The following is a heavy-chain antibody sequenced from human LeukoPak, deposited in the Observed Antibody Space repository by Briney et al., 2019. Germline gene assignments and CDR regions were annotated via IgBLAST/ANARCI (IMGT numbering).Heavy chain of an antibody. D-gene: IGHD1-1*01. CDR3: VRVGTGTVDY. CDR2: ILDSGTT. V-gene: IGHV4-59*01. CDR1: GGSISSYH. Sequence: SETLSLTCTVSGGSISSYHWGWIRRPPGRGLEWIGYILDSGTTNYTPSLKSRATISVDTSKNQFSLKLNFVTAADTAVYYCVRVGTGTVDYWGQGTLVTVSS. J-gene: IGHJ4*02.